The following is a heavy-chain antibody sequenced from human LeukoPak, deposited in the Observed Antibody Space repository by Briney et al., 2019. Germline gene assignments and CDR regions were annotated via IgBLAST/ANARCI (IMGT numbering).Heavy chain of an antibody. D-gene: IGHD6-19*01. CDR1: GFTFSSYS. J-gene: IGHJ6*03. CDR3: ARHSSGWYYYYYYMDV. V-gene: IGHV3-21*01. Sequence: GGSLRLSCAASGFTFSSYSMNWVRQAPGKGLEWVSSISSSSSYIYYADSVKGRFTISRDNAKNSLYLQMNSLRAEDTAVYYCARHSSGWYYYYYYMDVWGKGTTVTVSS. CDR2: ISSSSSYI.